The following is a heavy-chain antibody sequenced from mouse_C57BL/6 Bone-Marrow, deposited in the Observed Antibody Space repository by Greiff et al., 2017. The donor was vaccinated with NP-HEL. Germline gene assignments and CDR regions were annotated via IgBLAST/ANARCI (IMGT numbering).Heavy chain of an antibody. CDR1: GYTFTDYY. Sequence: QVQLKQSGAELVRPGASVKLSCKASGYTFTDYYINWVKQRPGQGLEWIARIYPGSGNTYYNEKFKGKATLTAEKSSSTAYMQLSSLTSEYSAVYFCARGEVSSFGSSMDYWGQGTSVTVSS. V-gene: IGHV1-76*01. CDR3: ARGEVSSFGSSMDY. CDR2: IYPGSGNT. J-gene: IGHJ4*01.